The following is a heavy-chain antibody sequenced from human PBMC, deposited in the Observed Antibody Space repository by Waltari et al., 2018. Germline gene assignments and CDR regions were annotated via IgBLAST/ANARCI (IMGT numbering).Heavy chain of an antibody. V-gene: IGHV3-30*04. CDR1: GFTFSSYV. CDR2: ITYDGRNQ. D-gene: IGHD6-13*01. CDR3: AGSHSREYYYMDV. Sequence: QAQLVESGGGVVQPGRSLRLSCAASGFTFSSYVMHWVRQAPGNGLEWVAVITYDGRNQFYADFVKGRFTISRDNSKNTLYLQINSLRAEDAAVYYCAGSHSREYYYMDVWGKGTTVTVSS. J-gene: IGHJ6*03.